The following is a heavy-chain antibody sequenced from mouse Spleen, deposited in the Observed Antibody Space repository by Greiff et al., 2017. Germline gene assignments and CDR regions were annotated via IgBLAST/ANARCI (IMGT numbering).Heavy chain of an antibody. CDR2: ISSGSSTI. J-gene: IGHJ4*01. CDR1: GFTFSDYG. Sequence: EVKLVESGGGLVKPGGSLKLSCAASGFTFSDYGMHWVRQAPEKGLEWVAYISSGSSTIYYADTVKGRFTISRDNAKNTLFLQMTSLRSEDTAMYYCARREVYYAMDYWGQGTSVTVSS. CDR3: ARREVYYAMDY. V-gene: IGHV5-17*01.